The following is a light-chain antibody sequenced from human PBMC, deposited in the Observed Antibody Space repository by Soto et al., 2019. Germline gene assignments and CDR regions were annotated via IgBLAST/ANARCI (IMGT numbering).Light chain of an antibody. CDR1: QSVSKY. J-gene: IGKJ1*01. Sequence: EIVLTQSPGTLSLSPGERATLSCRASQSVSKYLAWYQQKPGQAPRVLIYGASSRATGIPDRFSGSGSGPDFTLTISRLEPEDFAVYYCQPYAGSPWTFGQGTKVEIK. V-gene: IGKV3-20*01. CDR3: QPYAGSPWT. CDR2: GAS.